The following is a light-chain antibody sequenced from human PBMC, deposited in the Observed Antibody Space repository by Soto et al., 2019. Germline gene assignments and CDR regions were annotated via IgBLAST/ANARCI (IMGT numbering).Light chain of an antibody. J-gene: IGKJ1*01. CDR2: GAS. CDR3: QQYCSSLTWT. V-gene: IGKV3-20*01. CDR1: QSVSSSY. Sequence: EIVLTQSPGTLSLSPGERATLSCRASQSVSSSYLAWYQQKPGQAPRLLIYGASSRATVIPDGFSGSGSGTDFTLTISRLEPADFAVYYCQQYCSSLTWTFGQGTKVEIK.